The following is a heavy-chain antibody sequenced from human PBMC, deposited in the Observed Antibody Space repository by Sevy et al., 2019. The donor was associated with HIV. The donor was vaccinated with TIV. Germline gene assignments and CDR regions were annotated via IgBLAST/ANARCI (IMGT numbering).Heavy chain of an antibody. J-gene: IGHJ6*02. CDR2: ISSSSSYI. V-gene: IGHV3-21*01. Sequence: GESLKISCAASGFTFSSYSMNWVRQAPGKGLEWVSSISSSSSYIYYAVSVKGRFTISRDNAKNSLYLQMNSLRAVDTAVYYCGRDYYGSGSYYYYYYYGMDVWGQGTTVTVSS. D-gene: IGHD3-10*01. CDR3: GRDYYGSGSYYYYYYYGMDV. CDR1: GFTFSSYS.